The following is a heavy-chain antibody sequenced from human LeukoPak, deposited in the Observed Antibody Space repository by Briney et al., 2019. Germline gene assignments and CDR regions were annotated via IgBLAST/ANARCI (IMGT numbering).Heavy chain of an antibody. Sequence: SETLSLTCAVSGGSIRSGCYSWSWLRQPPGKGLEWIGYIYYSGSTYYNPSLKSRVTISVDTSKNQFSLNLRSVTAADTAVYYCARVRWLGGVMRWFDPWGQGNLVTVSS. V-gene: IGHV4-30-4*07. CDR3: ARVRWLGGVMRWFDP. J-gene: IGHJ5*02. CDR1: GGSIRSGCYS. D-gene: IGHD3-16*01. CDR2: IYYSGST.